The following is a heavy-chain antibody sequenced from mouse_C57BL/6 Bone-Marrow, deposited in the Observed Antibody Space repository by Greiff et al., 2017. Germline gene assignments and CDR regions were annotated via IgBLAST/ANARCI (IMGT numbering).Heavy chain of an antibody. CDR1: GYTFTSYW. CDR3: ANVYENAMDY. V-gene: IGHV1-55*01. J-gene: IGHJ4*01. CDR2: IYPGSGST. Sequence: VQLQQPGAELVKPGASVKMSCKASGYTFTSYWITWVKQRPGQGLEWIGDIYPGSGSTNYNQKFKGKATLTVDTSSSTAYMQLSSLTSEDSAVYYCANVYENAMDYWGQGTSVTVSS. D-gene: IGHD1-1*01.